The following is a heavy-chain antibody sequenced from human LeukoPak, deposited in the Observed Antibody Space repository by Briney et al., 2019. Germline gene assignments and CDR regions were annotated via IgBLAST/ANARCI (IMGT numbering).Heavy chain of an antibody. V-gene: IGHV4-39*01. J-gene: IGHJ4*02. D-gene: IGHD5-18*01. Sequence: PSETLSLTCTVSGGSISSTYYYWGWIRQPPGKGLEWIGNFHYNGSNSYNPSLKSRVTISADTSKNQFSLRLSSVTAADTAVYYCARQATFGYAYGYYFDSWGQGTLVAVSS. CDR2: FHYNGSN. CDR1: GGSISSTYYY. CDR3: ARQATFGYAYGYYFDS.